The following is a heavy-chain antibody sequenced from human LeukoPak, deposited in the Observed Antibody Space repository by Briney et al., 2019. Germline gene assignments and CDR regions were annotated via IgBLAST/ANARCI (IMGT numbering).Heavy chain of an antibody. Sequence: GGSLRLSCVASGFIFSDYYMSWIRQAPGKGLEWISYISASSGYTKYADSVKGRFTISRDNAKNSLYLEMNSLRAEDTAVYYCARDWSPNWFDPWGQGTLVTVPS. V-gene: IGHV3-11*06. J-gene: IGHJ5*02. CDR2: ISASSGYT. CDR1: GFIFSDYY. CDR3: ARDWSPNWFDP.